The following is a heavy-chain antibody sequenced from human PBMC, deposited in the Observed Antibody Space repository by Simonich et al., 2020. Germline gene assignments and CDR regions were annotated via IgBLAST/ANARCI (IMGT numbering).Heavy chain of an antibody. Sequence: EVQLVESGGGLVKPGGSLSLSCAASGFTFSSYSMNWVRQAPGKVLECVSYISSSSMYIYYADSVKGRFTISRDNAKNSLYLQMNSLRAEDTAVYYCARKRFLEWFFDYWGQGTLVTVSS. CDR1: GFTFSSYS. J-gene: IGHJ4*02. V-gene: IGHV3-21*01. D-gene: IGHD3-3*01. CDR2: ISSSSMYI. CDR3: ARKRFLEWFFDY.